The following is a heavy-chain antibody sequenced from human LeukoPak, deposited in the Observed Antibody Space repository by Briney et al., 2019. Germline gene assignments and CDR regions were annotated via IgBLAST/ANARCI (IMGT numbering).Heavy chain of an antibody. CDR1: GGSIRSSSYY. CDR3: ARHAPIKTTVTTSHAFAI. J-gene: IGHJ3*02. Sequence: SETLSLTCTVSGGSIRSSSYYWGWIRQPPGKGLEWIGSIYYSGNTYYYPPLKSRVTISVDTSKNQFSLRLSSVTAADTAVYYCARHAPIKTTVTTSHAFAIWGQGTMVTVSS. D-gene: IGHD4-17*01. V-gene: IGHV4-39*01. CDR2: IYYSGNT.